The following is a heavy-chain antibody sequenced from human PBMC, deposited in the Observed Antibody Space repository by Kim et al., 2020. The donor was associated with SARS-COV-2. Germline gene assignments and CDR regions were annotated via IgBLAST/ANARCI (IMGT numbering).Heavy chain of an antibody. CDR2: IKSKTDDGTT. D-gene: IGHD1-26*01. Sequence: GGSLRLSCAASGFTFSNAWMSWVRQAPGKGLEWVGRIKSKTDDGTTDYAAPVKGRFTISRDDSKNTLYLQMNSLKTEDTAVYYCTTGPEGAPDYWGQGTL. J-gene: IGHJ4*02. V-gene: IGHV3-15*01. CDR1: GFTFSNAW. CDR3: TTGPEGAPDY.